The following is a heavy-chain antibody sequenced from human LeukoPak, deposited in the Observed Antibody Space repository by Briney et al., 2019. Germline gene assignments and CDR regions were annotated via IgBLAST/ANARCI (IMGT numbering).Heavy chain of an antibody. D-gene: IGHD3-3*01. Sequence: GGSLRLSCAASGFTFRSYGMTWVRQAPGKGIQWVSSISGGGVNTYYADSVKGRSTISRDNSRNTVYLQMNWLRVDDTATYYCAKAWTAGYDRAFLDSWGQGTLVTVSS. CDR1: GFTFRSYG. V-gene: IGHV3-23*01. CDR2: ISGGGVNT. CDR3: AKAWTAGYDRAFLDS. J-gene: IGHJ4*02.